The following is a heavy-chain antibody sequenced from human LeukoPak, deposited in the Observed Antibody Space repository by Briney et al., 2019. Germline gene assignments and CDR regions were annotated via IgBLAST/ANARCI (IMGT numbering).Heavy chain of an antibody. V-gene: IGHV3-74*01. CDR2: INPDGSYT. D-gene: IGHD2-21*02. J-gene: IGHJ3*02. Sequence: PGGSLRLSCSASGFTFSSFWMHWVRQAPGKGLVWVSRINPDGSYTTCADSVKGRFTISRDNAKSTAYLQMNSLRPDDTALYYCAKPRGGDSWAFDTWGQGTMVAVSS. CDR1: GFTFSSFW. CDR3: AKPRGGDSWAFDT.